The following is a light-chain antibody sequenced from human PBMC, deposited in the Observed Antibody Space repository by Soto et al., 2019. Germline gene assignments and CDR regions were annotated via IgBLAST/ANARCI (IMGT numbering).Light chain of an antibody. CDR1: QGISNY. CDR3: QKYNSALGT. CDR2: AAS. V-gene: IGKV1-27*01. J-gene: IGKJ1*01. Sequence: DFQMTQSPSSLSASVGDRVTITCRASQGISNYLAWYQQKPGKVPKLLIYAASTLQSGVPSRFSGSGSGTDFPLTITSLQPEDVATYYCQKYNSALGTFGQGTKVEIK.